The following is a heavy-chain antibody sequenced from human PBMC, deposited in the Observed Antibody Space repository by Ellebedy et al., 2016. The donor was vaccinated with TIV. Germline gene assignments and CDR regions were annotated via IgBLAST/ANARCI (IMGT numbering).Heavy chain of an antibody. CDR1: GDIISDNY. D-gene: IGHD2-8*01. CDR2: IYHTGSSNGST. V-gene: IGHV4-4*08. Sequence: MPSETLSLTCTVSGDIISDNYWNWIRQPPGKGLEWIGYIYHTGSSNGSTKYNPSLKIRVTISVDTSKNQFSLNLTSVTAADTAVYYCAKTFSPHCSTGVCYMAYYCDYWGQGTLVTVSS. J-gene: IGHJ4*02. CDR3: AKTFSPHCSTGVCYMAYYCDY.